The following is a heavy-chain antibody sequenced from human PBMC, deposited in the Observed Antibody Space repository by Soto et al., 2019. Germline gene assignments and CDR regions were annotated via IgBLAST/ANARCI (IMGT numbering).Heavy chain of an antibody. D-gene: IGHD6-13*01. CDR3: ARGISKYSSWYEPHTWFDD. V-gene: IGHV4-30-4*01. CDR2: LYFNGGT. Sequence: QVQLQESGPGLAKPSQTLSLTCNVSGGPINSPDYYWTWIRQSPGKGLEWIGYLYFNGGTQYNPSLRTPISMSLDTSKKHFYLKMRSVTGADTAVYYCARGISKYSSWYEPHTWFDDWGQGALVTVSS. J-gene: IGHJ5*02. CDR1: GGPINSPDYY.